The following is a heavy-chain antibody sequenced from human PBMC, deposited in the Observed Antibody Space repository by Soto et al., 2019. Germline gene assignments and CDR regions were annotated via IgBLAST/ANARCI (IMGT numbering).Heavy chain of an antibody. CDR3: VGVRYSSGSLHY. D-gene: IGHD6-19*01. CDR2: INSDGSST. Sequence: GGSLRLSCAASGFTFSSYWMHWVRQAPGKGLVWVSRINSDGSSTSYADSVKGRFTISRDNAKNTLYLQMNSLRAEDTAVYYCVGVRYSSGSLHYWGPGTLVTVSS. V-gene: IGHV3-74*01. CDR1: GFTFSSYW. J-gene: IGHJ4*02.